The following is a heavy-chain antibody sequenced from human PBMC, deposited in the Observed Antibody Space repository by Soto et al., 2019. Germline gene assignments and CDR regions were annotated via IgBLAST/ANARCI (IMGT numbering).Heavy chain of an antibody. J-gene: IGHJ4*02. Sequence: LPGGSLRLSCAASGFTFNIYGMHWVRQAPDKGLEWVALISYDGSNQYYADSVKGRFTISRDNSKNTLFLQMNSLRADDTAVYYCAKDQASGQGSFDSWGQGTLVTVSS. CDR1: GFTFNIYG. CDR2: ISYDGSNQ. CDR3: AKDQASGQGSFDS. V-gene: IGHV3-30*18.